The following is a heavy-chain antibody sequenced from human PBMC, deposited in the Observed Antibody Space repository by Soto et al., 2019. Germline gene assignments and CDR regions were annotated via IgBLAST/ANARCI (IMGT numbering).Heavy chain of an antibody. CDR3: ARLSSYGYAVYYGMDV. Sequence: PSETLSLTCTVSGGSISSGGYYWSWIRQHPGKGLEWIGYIYYSGSTYYNPSLKSRVTISVDTSKNQFSLKLSSVTAADTAVYYCARLSSYGYAVYYGMDVWGQGTTVTVSS. CDR2: IYYSGST. CDR1: GGSISSGGYY. V-gene: IGHV4-61*08. J-gene: IGHJ6*02. D-gene: IGHD5-18*01.